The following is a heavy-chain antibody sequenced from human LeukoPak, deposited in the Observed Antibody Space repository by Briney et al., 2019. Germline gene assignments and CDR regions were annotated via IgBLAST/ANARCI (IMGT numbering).Heavy chain of an antibody. CDR2: IDPSDSYT. J-gene: IGHJ4*02. Sequence: GESLKISCKGSGYSFTSYWINWVRQMPGKGLEWMGRIDPSDSYTNYSPSFQGHVTISADKSISTAYLQWSSLKASDTAMYYCASNYYDSKGDYWGQGTLVSGSS. CDR1: GYSFTSYW. CDR3: ASNYYDSKGDY. D-gene: IGHD3-22*01. V-gene: IGHV5-10-1*01.